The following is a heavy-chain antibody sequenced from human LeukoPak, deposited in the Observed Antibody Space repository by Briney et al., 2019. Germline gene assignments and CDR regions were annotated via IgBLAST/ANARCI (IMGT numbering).Heavy chain of an antibody. CDR3: ARDSGTTGEVKFDP. V-gene: IGHV4-4*07. D-gene: IGHD3-10*01. CDR1: GGSISSYY. J-gene: IGHJ5*02. CDR2: IYGSGTT. Sequence: SETLSLTCTVSGGSISSYYWSWIRQSAGKGLEWIGRIYGSGTTDYNPSLKSRVTMSVDTAKNQVSLRLNSVTAADTAVYYCARDSGTTGEVKFDPWGQGSLVTVSS.